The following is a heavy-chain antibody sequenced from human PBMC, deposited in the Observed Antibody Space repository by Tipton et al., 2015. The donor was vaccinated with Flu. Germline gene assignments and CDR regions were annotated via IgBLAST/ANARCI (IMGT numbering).Heavy chain of an antibody. V-gene: IGHV4-38-2*02. CDR1: GYSISSGYY. J-gene: IGHJ5*02. Sequence: TLSLTCAVSGYSISSGYYWGWIRQPPGKGLEWIGSIYHSGSTYYNPSLKSRVTISVDTSKNQFSLKLSSVTAADTAVYYCARDSHDFWSGYYWFDPWGQGTLVTVSS. CDR2: IYHSGST. D-gene: IGHD3-3*01. CDR3: ARDSHDFWSGYYWFDP.